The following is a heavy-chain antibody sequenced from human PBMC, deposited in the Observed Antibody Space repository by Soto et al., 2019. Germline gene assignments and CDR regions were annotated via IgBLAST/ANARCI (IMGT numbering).Heavy chain of an antibody. CDR1: GFTFSSYW. D-gene: IGHD3-10*01. CDR2: IKQDGSEK. Sequence: GSQRLSCAASGFTFSSYWMSWVRQAPGKGLEWVANIKQDGSEKYYVDSVKSRFTISRDNAKNSLYLQMNSLRAEDTAVYYCARENRWFGYDAFDIWGQGTMVTVSS. J-gene: IGHJ3*02. V-gene: IGHV3-7*01. CDR3: ARENRWFGYDAFDI.